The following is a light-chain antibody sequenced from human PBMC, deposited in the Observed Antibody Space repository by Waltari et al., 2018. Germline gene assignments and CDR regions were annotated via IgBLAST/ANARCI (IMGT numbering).Light chain of an antibody. V-gene: IGLV1-47*01. Sequence: QSVLTQPPSASGTPGQRVTIPCSGSSPNSGSNYVYWYQQPPGTAPKLLIYRNNPRPSGVPDRFSGSKSGPSASLAISGLRSEDEADYYCAAWDDSLSGPVFGGGTKLTVL. CDR1: SPNSGSNY. CDR3: AAWDDSLSGPV. CDR2: RNN. J-gene: IGLJ3*02.